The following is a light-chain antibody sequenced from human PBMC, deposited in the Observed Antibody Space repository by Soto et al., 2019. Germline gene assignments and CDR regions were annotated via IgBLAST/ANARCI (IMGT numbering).Light chain of an antibody. V-gene: IGLV2-14*01. Sequence: QSALTQPASVSGSPGQSITISCTGTSSDVGGYNLVSWYQQYSVKAPKLMIFDVNTRPSGVSNRFSGSQSGNMASLTISGLQAEDEADCYCSSDKRSSTLPDVFGTGTKVAVL. CDR3: SSDKRSSTLPDV. J-gene: IGLJ1*01. CDR2: DVN. CDR1: SSDVGGYNL.